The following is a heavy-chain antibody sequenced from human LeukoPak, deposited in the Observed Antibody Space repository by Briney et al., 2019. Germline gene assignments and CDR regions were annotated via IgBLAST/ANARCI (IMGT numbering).Heavy chain of an antibody. Sequence: GGSLRLSCVASGFTFSNYAMSWARQAPEKGLEYISSITSSSSDIFYADSVKGRFTISRDNAKNSLYLQMNSLRAEDTAVYYCARMHREQKLFNWGQGTLVTVSS. CDR3: ARMHREQKLFN. CDR1: GFTFSNYA. V-gene: IGHV3-21*01. D-gene: IGHD6-13*01. J-gene: IGHJ4*02. CDR2: ITSSSSDI.